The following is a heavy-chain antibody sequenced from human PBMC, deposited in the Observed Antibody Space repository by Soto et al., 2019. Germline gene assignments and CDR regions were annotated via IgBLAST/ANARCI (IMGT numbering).Heavy chain of an antibody. V-gene: IGHV4-59*01. CDR1: NGSMSNYY. J-gene: IGHJ5*02. Sequence: SETLSLTCTVSNGSMSNYYWSWIRQSPRRGLEWIGYVYDSGSTTYSPSLKSRVTISVDTSKNQFSLKLRSVTAADTAVYYCARLNPPCTGGSCYYTYSYFDPWGQGTLVTVSS. D-gene: IGHD2-15*01. CDR2: VYDSGST. CDR3: ARLNPPCTGGSCYYTYSYFDP.